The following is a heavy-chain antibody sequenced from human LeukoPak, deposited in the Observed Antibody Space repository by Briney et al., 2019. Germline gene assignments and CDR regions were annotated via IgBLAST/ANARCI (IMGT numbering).Heavy chain of an antibody. D-gene: IGHD3-22*01. CDR3: ARDAGDSTGYYYFDY. J-gene: IGHJ4*02. CDR1: GGSFSGYY. Sequence: SETLSLTCVVYGGSFSGYYWSWIRQPPGKGLEWIGVINQSGSTNYNPCLTSRVTISVDTSTNQLSLKLSSVTAEDTAVYYCARDAGDSTGYYYFDYWGQGNVVTVSS. CDR2: INQSGST. V-gene: IGHV4-34*01.